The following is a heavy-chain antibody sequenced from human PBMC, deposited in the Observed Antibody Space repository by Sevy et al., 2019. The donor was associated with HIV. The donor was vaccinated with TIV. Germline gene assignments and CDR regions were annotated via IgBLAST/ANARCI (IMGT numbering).Heavy chain of an antibody. Sequence: GGSLRLSCASSGFTPSTYGMHWVRQAPVKGLEWVAVIGYDGSNKYYADSVKGRFTISRDNSKNTLFLQMDSLRAEDTAVYYCARDPRMYGDYLLAYFDSWGQGTLVTVSS. CDR3: ARDPRMYGDYLLAYFDS. V-gene: IGHV3-33*01. J-gene: IGHJ4*02. CDR1: GFTPSTYG. D-gene: IGHD2-8*01. CDR2: IGYDGSNK.